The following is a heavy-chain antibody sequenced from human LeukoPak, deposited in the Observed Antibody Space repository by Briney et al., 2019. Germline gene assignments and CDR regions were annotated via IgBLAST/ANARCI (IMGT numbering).Heavy chain of an antibody. J-gene: IGHJ2*01. D-gene: IGHD3-10*01. V-gene: IGHV4-4*07. CDR1: GGSISSYY. Sequence: SETLSLTCTVSGGSISSYYWSWIRQPAGKGLEWIGRIYTSGSTNYNPSLKSRVTMSVDTSKSQFSLKLSSVTAAGTAVYYCARDSLLWFGELPQNWYFDLWGRGTLVTVSS. CDR2: IYTSGST. CDR3: ARDSLLWFGELPQNWYFDL.